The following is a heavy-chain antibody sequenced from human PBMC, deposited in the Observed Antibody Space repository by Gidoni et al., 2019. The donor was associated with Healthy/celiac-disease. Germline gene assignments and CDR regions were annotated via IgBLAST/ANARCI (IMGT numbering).Heavy chain of an antibody. CDR2: IYYSGST. J-gene: IGHJ2*01. V-gene: IGHV4-59*01. D-gene: IGHD6-19*01. CDR3: ARAENSSGWYTGAYWYFDL. CDR1: GGSISSYY. Sequence: QVQLQESGPGLVKPSETLSLTCTVSGGSISSYYWSWIRQPPGKGLEWIGYIYYSGSTNYNPSLKSRVTISVDTSKNQFSLKLSSVTAADTAVYYCARAENSSGWYTGAYWYFDLWGRGTLVTVSS.